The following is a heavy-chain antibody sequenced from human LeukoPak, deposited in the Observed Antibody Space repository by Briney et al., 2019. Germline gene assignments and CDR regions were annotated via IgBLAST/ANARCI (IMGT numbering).Heavy chain of an antibody. J-gene: IGHJ5*02. CDR1: GFTFSSYE. Sequence: GGSLRLSCAASGFTFSSYEMNWVRQAPGKGLEWVSYISSSGSTIYYADSVKGRFTISRDNAKNSLYLQMNCLRAEDTAVYYCARDRGYDILTGYHIGFDPWGQGTLVTVSS. CDR3: ARDRGYDILTGYHIGFDP. D-gene: IGHD3-9*01. CDR2: ISSSGSTI. V-gene: IGHV3-48*03.